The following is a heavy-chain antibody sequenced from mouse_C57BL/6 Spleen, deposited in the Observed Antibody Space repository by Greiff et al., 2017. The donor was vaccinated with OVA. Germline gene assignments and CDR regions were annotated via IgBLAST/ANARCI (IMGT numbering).Heavy chain of an antibody. J-gene: IGHJ4*01. CDR2: INYDGSST. Sequence: DVKLVESEGGLVQPGSSMKLSCTASGFTFSDYYMAWVRQVPEKGLEWVANINYDGSSTYYLDSLKSRFIISRDNAKNILYLQMSSLKSEDTATYYCAREGLRLVYYAMDYWGQGTSVTVSS. V-gene: IGHV5-16*01. CDR1: GFTFSDYY. D-gene: IGHD2-4*01. CDR3: AREGLRLVYYAMDY.